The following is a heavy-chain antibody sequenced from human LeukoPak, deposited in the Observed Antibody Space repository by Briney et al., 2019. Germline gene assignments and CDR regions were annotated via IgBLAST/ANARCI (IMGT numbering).Heavy chain of an antibody. CDR3: ARVVGYNWNYQVDH. D-gene: IGHD1-7*01. CDR1: GYTFTGYY. J-gene: IGHJ4*02. CDR2: INTNTGGA. V-gene: IGHV1-2*02. Sequence: ASVKVSCKTSGYTFTGYYIHWVRQAPGQGLEWMGWINTNTGGANYAQKFQGRVTMTRDTPISTAYMELSSLRPDDTAMYYCARVVGYNWNYQVDHWGQGTLVTVSP.